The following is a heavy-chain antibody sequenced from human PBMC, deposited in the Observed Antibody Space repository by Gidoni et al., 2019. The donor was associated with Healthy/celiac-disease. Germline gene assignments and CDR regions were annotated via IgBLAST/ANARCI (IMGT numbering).Heavy chain of an antibody. Sequence: VQLVESGGGLVKPGGSLRLSCAASGLTFSSYSMNWVRQAPGKGLEWVSSISSISSYIYYADSVKGRFTISRDNAKNSLYLQMNSLRAEDTAVYYCARDLTTVVSHGYWGQGTLVTVSS. CDR3: ARDLTTVVSHGY. J-gene: IGHJ4*02. V-gene: IGHV3-21*01. CDR2: ISSISSYI. D-gene: IGHD4-17*01. CDR1: GLTFSSYS.